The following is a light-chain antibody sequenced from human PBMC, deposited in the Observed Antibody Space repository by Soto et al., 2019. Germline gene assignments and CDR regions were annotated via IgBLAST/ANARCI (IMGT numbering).Light chain of an antibody. J-gene: IGKJ4*01. Sequence: EIVLTQSPATLSLSPGERATLSCRASQSVGSYLAWYQQRPGQAPRLLIYDTSNRATGIPARFSGSGSGTDFTLTISNLEPEDFATYYCQQANSLPLTFGGGTTGDIK. CDR3: QQANSLPLT. CDR1: QSVGSY. CDR2: DTS. V-gene: IGKV3-11*01.